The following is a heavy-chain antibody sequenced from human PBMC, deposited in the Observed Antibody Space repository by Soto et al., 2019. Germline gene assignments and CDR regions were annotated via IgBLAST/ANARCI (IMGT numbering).Heavy chain of an antibody. Sequence: QVQMVQSGAEVKKPGASVKVSCTASGYTFTNYGINWVRQAPGQGLEWLGWVRAYNGERRYAQRVQARVIMTTDTSTTTAYMELRSLRSDDTAVYYCSRGPSIPASGDYWGQGTLVTVSS. D-gene: IGHD2-2*02. J-gene: IGHJ4*01. CDR1: GYTFTNYG. V-gene: IGHV1-18*01. CDR2: VRAYNGER. CDR3: SRGPSIPASGDY.